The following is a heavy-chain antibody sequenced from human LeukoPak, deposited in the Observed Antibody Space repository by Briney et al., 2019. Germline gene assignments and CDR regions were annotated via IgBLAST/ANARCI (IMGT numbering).Heavy chain of an antibody. Sequence: GASVNVSCKASGYTFTGYYMHWVRQAPGQGLEWMGRINPNSGGTNYAQKFQGRVTMTRDTSISTAYMELSRLRSDDTAVYYCARRGVGVHAFDIWGQGTMVTVSS. CDR2: INPNSGGT. CDR3: ARRGVGVHAFDI. D-gene: IGHD1-26*01. V-gene: IGHV1-2*06. J-gene: IGHJ3*02. CDR1: GYTFTGYY.